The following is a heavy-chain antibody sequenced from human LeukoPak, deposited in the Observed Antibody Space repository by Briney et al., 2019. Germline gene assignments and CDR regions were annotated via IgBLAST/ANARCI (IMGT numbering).Heavy chain of an antibody. CDR2: INHSGST. Sequence: SETLSLTCAVYGGSFSGYYWSWIRQPPGKGLEWIGEINHSGSTNYNPSLKSRVTISIDTSKNQFSLKLSSVTAADTAVYYCARETAYGYDHWYFDLWGRGTLVTVSS. D-gene: IGHD5-12*01. V-gene: IGHV4-34*01. CDR3: ARETAYGYDHWYFDL. CDR1: GGSFSGYY. J-gene: IGHJ2*01.